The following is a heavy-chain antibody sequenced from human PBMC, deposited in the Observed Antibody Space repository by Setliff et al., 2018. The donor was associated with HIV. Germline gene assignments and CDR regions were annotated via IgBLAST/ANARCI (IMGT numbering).Heavy chain of an antibody. D-gene: IGHD3-22*01. CDR3: ARVGYYDSSFDY. CDR2: VSYSGST. Sequence: SETLSLTCTVSGGSISSHCWSWIRQPPGKGLEWIGFVSYSGSTNYNPSLKSRVTISVDTSRNQFSLKLNSVTAADTAVYYCARVGYYDSSFDYWGQGTLVTVSS. V-gene: IGHV4-59*11. CDR1: GGSISSHC. J-gene: IGHJ4*02.